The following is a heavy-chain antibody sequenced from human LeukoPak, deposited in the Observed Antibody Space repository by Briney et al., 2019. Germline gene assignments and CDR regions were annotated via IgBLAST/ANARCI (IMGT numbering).Heavy chain of an antibody. Sequence: GGSLRLSCAASGFTFSGYDMHWLRHTPGKGLEWASGIGIPGDTYYPGSVKGRFTISRENTKSSFYLQMNSLRAEDTAVYFCARAHVGAGLAFDVWGRGTLVTVSS. V-gene: IGHV3-13*01. J-gene: IGHJ3*01. CDR2: IGIPGDT. CDR1: GFTFSGYD. CDR3: ARAHVGAGLAFDV. D-gene: IGHD1-26*01.